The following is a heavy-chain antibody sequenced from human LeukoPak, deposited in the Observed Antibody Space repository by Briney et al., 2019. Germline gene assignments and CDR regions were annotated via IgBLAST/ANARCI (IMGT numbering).Heavy chain of an antibody. J-gene: IGHJ4*02. D-gene: IGHD2-2*02. Sequence: SETLSLTCTVSGGSISSYYWSWIRQPPGKGLEGIGYIYYSGSTNYNPSLKSRVTISVDTSKNQFSLKLSSVTAADTAVYYCAYCSSTSCYKGGIDYWGQGTLVTVSS. CDR3: AYCSSTSCYKGGIDY. CDR2: IYYSGST. V-gene: IGHV4-59*01. CDR1: GGSISSYY.